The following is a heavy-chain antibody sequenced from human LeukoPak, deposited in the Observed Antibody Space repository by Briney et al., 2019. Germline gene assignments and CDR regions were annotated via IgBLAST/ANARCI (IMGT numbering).Heavy chain of an antibody. CDR3: ARSVVMATITDY. D-gene: IGHD5-24*01. Sequence: ASVKVSCKASGYTFTGYYMHWVRQAPGQGLEWMGWINPNSGGTNYAQKFQGRVTMTRDTSISTAYMELSRLRSDDTAVYYCARSVVMATITDYWGQGTLVTVSS. CDR2: INPNSGGT. V-gene: IGHV1-2*02. J-gene: IGHJ4*02. CDR1: GYTFTGYY.